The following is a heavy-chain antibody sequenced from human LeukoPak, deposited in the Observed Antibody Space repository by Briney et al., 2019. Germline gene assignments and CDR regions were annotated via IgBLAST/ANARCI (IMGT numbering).Heavy chain of an antibody. CDR3: ARDSAGNDY. V-gene: IGHV3-7*01. CDR1: GFTLSTYR. D-gene: IGHD6-13*01. CDR2: IKQDGSEK. J-gene: IGHJ4*02. Sequence: GGSLRLSCAASGFTLSTYRMSWVRQAPGKGLEWVGNIKQDGSEKYYVDSVKGRFTISRDNAKNSLYLQMNSLRADDTAMYYCARDSAGNDYWGQGTLVTVSS.